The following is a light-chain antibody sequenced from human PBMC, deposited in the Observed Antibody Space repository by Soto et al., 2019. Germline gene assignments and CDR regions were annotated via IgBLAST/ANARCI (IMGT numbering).Light chain of an antibody. J-gene: IGLJ2*01. CDR2: DVS. CDR1: SSDVGGYNY. Sequence: QSALTQPASVSGSPGQSITISCTGTSSDVGGYNYVSWYQQHPGKAPKLMIYDVSYRPSGVSNRFSGSKSGDTASLAISGLQAEDEADYYCSSYSNSTTRVFGGGPKLTVL. V-gene: IGLV2-14*03. CDR3: SSYSNSTTRV.